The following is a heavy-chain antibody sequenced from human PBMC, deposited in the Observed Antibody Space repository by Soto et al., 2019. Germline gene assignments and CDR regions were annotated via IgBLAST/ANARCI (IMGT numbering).Heavy chain of an antibody. V-gene: IGHV1-18*01. CDR1: GYNFVKYG. J-gene: IGHJ6*01. D-gene: IGHD3-3*01. CDR3: ARGILEWYPHSPMDE. CDR2: ISPYNGNT. Sequence: VQLVQSGAEVKKPGASVKVSCKASGYNFVKYGITWVRQAPGQGLEWLGWISPYNGNTKYAQKIQGRVIMTTDTSTNTAYLELLSLTSDDTSVYYCARGILEWYPHSPMDEWGQGNTVTVAS.